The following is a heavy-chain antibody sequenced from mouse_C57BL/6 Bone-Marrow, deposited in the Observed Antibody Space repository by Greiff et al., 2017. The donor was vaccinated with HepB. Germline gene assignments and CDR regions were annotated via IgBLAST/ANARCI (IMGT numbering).Heavy chain of an antibody. Sequence: QVQLQQSGPELVKPGASVKLSSKASGYTFTSYDINWVKQRPGQGLEWIGWIYPRDGSTKYNEKFKGKATFTVDTSSSTAYMELHSLTSEDSAVYFCARWRAYYSNYDAMDYWGQGTSVTVSS. V-gene: IGHV1-85*01. D-gene: IGHD2-5*01. CDR1: GYTFTSYD. CDR3: ARWRAYYSNYDAMDY. CDR2: IYPRDGST. J-gene: IGHJ4*01.